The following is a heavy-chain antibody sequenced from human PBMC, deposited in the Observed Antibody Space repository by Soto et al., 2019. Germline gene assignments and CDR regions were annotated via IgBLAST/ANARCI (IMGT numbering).Heavy chain of an antibody. Sequence: SETLSLTCAVSGGSISSSNWWSWVRQPPGKGLEWIGEIYHSGSTNYNPSLKSRVTISVDKSKNQFSLKLSSVTAADTAVYYCASLRGIHYGDYTTFDYWGQGTLVTVSS. V-gene: IGHV4-4*02. J-gene: IGHJ4*02. CDR1: GGSISSSNW. CDR2: IYHSGST. CDR3: ASLRGIHYGDYTTFDY. D-gene: IGHD4-17*01.